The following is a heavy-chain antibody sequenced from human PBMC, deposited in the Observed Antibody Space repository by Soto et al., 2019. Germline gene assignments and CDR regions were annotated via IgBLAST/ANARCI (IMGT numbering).Heavy chain of an antibody. D-gene: IGHD5-12*01. Sequence: GGSLRLSCAASGFTSSSYEMNWVRQAPGKGLEWVSYISSSGSTIYYADSVKGRFTISRDNAKNSLYLQMNSLRAEDTAVYYCARGIVATGYYYYYYGMDVWGQGTTVTVST. CDR2: ISSSGSTI. V-gene: IGHV3-48*03. CDR3: ARGIVATGYYYYYYGMDV. J-gene: IGHJ6*01. CDR1: GFTSSSYE.